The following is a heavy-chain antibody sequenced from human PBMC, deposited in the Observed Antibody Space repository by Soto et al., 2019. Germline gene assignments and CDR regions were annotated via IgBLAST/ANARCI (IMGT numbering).Heavy chain of an antibody. J-gene: IGHJ4*02. Sequence: PGGSLRLSCVASGFTFSKHGMHWVRQAPGKGLEWVTVIWYDGTNRFYADSVKGRFTISRDISENTVYLQMDSLRSEDTAVYYCARESSSGRRDRIDYWGQGTLVTVSS. CDR2: IWYDGTNR. CDR3: ARESSSGRRDRIDY. CDR1: GFTFSKHG. D-gene: IGHD6-19*01. V-gene: IGHV3-33*01.